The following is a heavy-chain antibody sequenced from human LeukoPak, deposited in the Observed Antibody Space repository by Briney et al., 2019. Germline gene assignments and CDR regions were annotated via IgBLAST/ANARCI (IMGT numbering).Heavy chain of an antibody. D-gene: IGHD3-10*01. Sequence: SETLSLTCAVYGGSFSAFHWNWIRQSPAKGLEWLGEMKQSGTPRYNPSLQSRVTVSVDKSKNQFSLNVRSVTAADTAVYYCASRPFLYGFRTYFDNWAQGTLVTVSS. CDR2: MKQSGTP. CDR3: ASRPFLYGFRTYFDN. V-gene: IGHV4-34*01. CDR1: GGSFSAFH. J-gene: IGHJ4*02.